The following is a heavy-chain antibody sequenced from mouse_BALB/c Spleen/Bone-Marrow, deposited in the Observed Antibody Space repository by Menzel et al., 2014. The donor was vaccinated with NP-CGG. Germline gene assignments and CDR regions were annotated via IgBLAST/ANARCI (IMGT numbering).Heavy chain of an antibody. CDR2: INPGSGGI. CDR3: ARELVRGMDY. D-gene: IGHD1-1*01. V-gene: IGHV1-54*01. Sequence: QVQLQQSGAELVRPGTSVKVSCKASGYAFTSYWIEWIKQRPGQGLEWIGVINPGSGGINYNEKFKGKATLTADKSSSTGYMQLSSLTSDDSAVYFCARELVRGMDYWGQGTSVTVSS. J-gene: IGHJ4*01. CDR1: GYAFTSYW.